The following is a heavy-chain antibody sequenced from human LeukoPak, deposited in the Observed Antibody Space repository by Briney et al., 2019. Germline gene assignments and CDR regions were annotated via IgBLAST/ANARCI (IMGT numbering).Heavy chain of an antibody. CDR3: ARDCSGADCYSGNAFDI. CDR2: INPSDGDT. V-gene: IGHV1-2*02. D-gene: IGHD2-15*01. J-gene: IGHJ3*02. CDR1: GYTFTDYY. Sequence: GASVKVSCKTSGYTFTDYYMQWVRQAPGQGLEWIGWINPSDGDTKSARKFQGRVTMTRDTSISTAYLELSRLTSDDTAIYYCARDCSGADCYSGNAFDIWGQGTMVTVSS.